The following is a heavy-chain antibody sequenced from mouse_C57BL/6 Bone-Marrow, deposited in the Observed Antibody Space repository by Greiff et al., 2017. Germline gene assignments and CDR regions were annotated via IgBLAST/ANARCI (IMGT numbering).Heavy chain of an antibody. J-gene: IGHJ1*03. CDR1: GYTFTSYW. V-gene: IGHV1-55*01. CDR3: ARPNYSNYWYFDV. D-gene: IGHD2-5*01. CDR2: IYPGSGST. Sequence: QVQLQQPGAELVKPGASVKMSCKASGYTFTSYWITWVKQRPGQGLEWIGDIYPGSGSTNYNEKLKSKATLTVDTASSTAYMQLSSLTSEDSAVYYCARPNYSNYWYFDVWGTGTTVTGSS.